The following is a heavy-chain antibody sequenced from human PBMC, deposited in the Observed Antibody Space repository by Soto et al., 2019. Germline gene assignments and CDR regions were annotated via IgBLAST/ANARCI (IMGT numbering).Heavy chain of an antibody. D-gene: IGHD6-6*01. CDR2: IYWDDDK. J-gene: IGHJ5*02. Sequence: QITLKESGPTLVKPTQTLTLTCTFSGFSLSTSGVGVGWIRQPPGKALEWLALIYWDDDKRYSPSLKSRLTITKDTSKNQVVLTMTNMDPVDTATYYCAWQTAYSRFSWFDPWGQGTLVTVSS. CDR1: GFSLSTSGVG. CDR3: AWQTAYSRFSWFDP. V-gene: IGHV2-5*02.